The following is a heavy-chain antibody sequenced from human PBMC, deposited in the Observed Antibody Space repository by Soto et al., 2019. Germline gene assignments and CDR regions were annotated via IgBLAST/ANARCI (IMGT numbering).Heavy chain of an antibody. CDR1: GGSFSGYY. Sequence: PSETLSLTCAVYGGSFSGYYWSWIRQPPGKGLEWIGEINHSGSTNYNPSLKSRVTISVDTSKNQFSLKLSSVTAADTAVYYCARGRIAARRPFDYWGQGTLVTVSS. J-gene: IGHJ4*02. D-gene: IGHD6-6*01. CDR2: INHSGST. V-gene: IGHV4-34*01. CDR3: ARGRIAARRPFDY.